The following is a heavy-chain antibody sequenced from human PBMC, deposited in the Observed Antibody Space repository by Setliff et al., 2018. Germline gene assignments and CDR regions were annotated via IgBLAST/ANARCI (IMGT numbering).Heavy chain of an antibody. CDR1: GFTFNNAW. V-gene: IGHV3-15*01. Sequence: PGGSLRLSCAASGFTFNNAWMSWVRQAPGKGLEWVGRIKGKSDGGTVDYAAPVKGRFTISRDDSKNTMYLQMNSLKTEDTAVYYGVREGVDTRSSTDYRYYMDVWGKGTTVTVSS. J-gene: IGHJ6*03. D-gene: IGHD5-18*01. CDR3: VREGVDTRSSTDYRYYMDV. CDR2: IKGKSDGGTV.